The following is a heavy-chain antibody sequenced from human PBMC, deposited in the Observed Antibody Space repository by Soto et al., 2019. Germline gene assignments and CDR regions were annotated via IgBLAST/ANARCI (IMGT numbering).Heavy chain of an antibody. CDR1: GYTFTSYY. V-gene: IGHV1-46*01. CDR2: INPSGGST. Sequence: ASVKVSCKASGYTFTSYYMHWVRQASGQGLEWMGIINPSGGSTSYAQKFQGRVTMTRDTSTSTVYMELSSLRSEDTAVYYCARDPCSGGSCYNVYYYYYAMDVWGQGTTVTV. J-gene: IGHJ6*02. D-gene: IGHD2-15*01. CDR3: ARDPCSGGSCYNVYYYYYAMDV.